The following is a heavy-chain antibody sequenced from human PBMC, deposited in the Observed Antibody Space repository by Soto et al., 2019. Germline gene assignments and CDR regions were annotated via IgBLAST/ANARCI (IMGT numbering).Heavy chain of an antibody. D-gene: IGHD3-10*01. CDR2: INHSGST. V-gene: IGHV4-34*01. CDR1: GGSFSGYY. Sequence: PSETLSLTRAVYGGSFSGYYWSWIRQPPGKGLEWIGEINHSGSTNYNPSLKSRVTISVDTSKNQFSLKLSSVTAADTAVYYCARGGITMVRGVPSFDYWGQGTLVTVSS. CDR3: ARGGITMVRGVPSFDY. J-gene: IGHJ4*02.